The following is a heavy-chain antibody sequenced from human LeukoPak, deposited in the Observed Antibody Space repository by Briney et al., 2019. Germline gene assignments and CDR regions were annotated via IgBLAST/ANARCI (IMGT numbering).Heavy chain of an antibody. J-gene: IGHJ4*02. CDR1: GGTFSSYV. CDR3: ARAMVRGVIIQGY. CDR2: INTNTGNP. V-gene: IGHV7-4-1*02. D-gene: IGHD3-10*01. Sequence: ASVKVSCKASGGTFSSYVISWVRQAPGQGLEWMGWINTNTGNPTYAQGFTGRFVFSLDTSVSTAYLQISSLKAEDTAVYYCARAMVRGVIIQGYWGQGTLVTVSS.